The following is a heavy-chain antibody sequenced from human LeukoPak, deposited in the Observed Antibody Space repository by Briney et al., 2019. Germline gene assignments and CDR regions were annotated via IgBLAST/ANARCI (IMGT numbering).Heavy chain of an antibody. CDR3: AELGITMIRGV. D-gene: IGHD3-22*01. Sequence: GGSLRLSCAASGFTFSSYEMNWVRQAPGKGLEWVSYISSSGSTIYYADSVKGRFTISRDNAKNSLYLQMNSLRAEDTAVYYCAELGITMIRGVWGKGTTVTITS. CDR1: GFTFSSYE. CDR2: ISSSGSTI. V-gene: IGHV3-48*03. J-gene: IGHJ6*04.